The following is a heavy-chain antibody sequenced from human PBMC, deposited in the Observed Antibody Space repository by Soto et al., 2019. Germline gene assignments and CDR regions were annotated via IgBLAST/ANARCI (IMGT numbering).Heavy chain of an antibody. CDR2: IIPILGIA. D-gene: IGHD2-2*01. Sequence: QVQLVQSGAEVKKPGSSVKVSCKASGGTFSSYTISWVRQAPGQGLEWMGRIIPILGIANYAQKFQGRVTITADKSTSTAYMELSSLRSEDTAVYYCARDGGYQGLGGYWGQGTLVTVSS. V-gene: IGHV1-69*08. J-gene: IGHJ4*02. CDR1: GGTFSSYT. CDR3: ARDGGYQGLGGY.